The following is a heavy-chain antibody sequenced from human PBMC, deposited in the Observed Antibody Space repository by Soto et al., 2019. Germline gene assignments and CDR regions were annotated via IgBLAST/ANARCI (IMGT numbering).Heavy chain of an antibody. CDR3: ASFCGYLKAVVY. D-gene: IGHD5-12*01. Sequence: AETLSLTCTVSGGSISSYYWSWIRQPPGKGLEWIGYIYYSGSTNYNPSLKSRVTISVDTSKNQFSLKLSSVTAADTAVYYCASFCGYLKAVVYWGQGTLVTASS. CDR2: IYYSGST. V-gene: IGHV4-59*01. J-gene: IGHJ4*02. CDR1: GGSISSYY.